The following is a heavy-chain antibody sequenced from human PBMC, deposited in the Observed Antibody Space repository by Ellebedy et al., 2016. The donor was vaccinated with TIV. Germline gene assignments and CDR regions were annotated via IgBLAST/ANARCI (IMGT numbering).Heavy chain of an antibody. CDR2: IYYSGST. CDR1: GGSVISGSYY. Sequence: SETLSLXCTVSGGSVISGSYYWSWIRQPPGKGLEWFGYIYYSGSTNSNPSLKSPVTISVDTSKNQFSLKLSSVTAADTAVYYWPSGGEREYCSGGSCYPIDYGMDVWGQGTTVTVSS. CDR3: PSGGEREYCSGGSCYPIDYGMDV. J-gene: IGHJ6*02. D-gene: IGHD2-15*01. V-gene: IGHV4-61*01.